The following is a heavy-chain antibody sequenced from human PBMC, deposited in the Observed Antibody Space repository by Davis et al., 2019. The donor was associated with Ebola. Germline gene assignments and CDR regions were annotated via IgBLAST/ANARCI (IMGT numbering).Heavy chain of an antibody. CDR1: GFSLSTTAVG. Sequence: SGPTLVKPTQSLTLTCTFSGFSLSTTAVGVGWIRQPPGKALEWLALIYWDDDKRYSPSVESRVTITKDTSKNQVVLTMTNMDPVDTATYYCTHLGGEIYFDYWGQGTLVTVSS. CDR3: THLGGEIYFDY. J-gene: IGHJ4*02. D-gene: IGHD7-27*01. CDR2: IYWDDDK. V-gene: IGHV2-5*02.